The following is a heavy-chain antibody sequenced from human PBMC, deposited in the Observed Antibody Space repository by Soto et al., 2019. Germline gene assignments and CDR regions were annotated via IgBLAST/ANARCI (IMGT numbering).Heavy chain of an antibody. CDR3: ASSDITIFGVATHFDI. CDR1: GYTFTSYD. CDR2: MNPNSGNT. J-gene: IGHJ3*02. Sequence: ASVKVSCKASGYTFTSYDINWVRQATGQGLEWMGWMNPNSGNTGYAQKFQGRVTMTRNTSISTAYMELSSLRSEDTAVYYCASSDITIFGVATHFDIWGQGTMVTVSS. D-gene: IGHD3-3*01. V-gene: IGHV1-8*01.